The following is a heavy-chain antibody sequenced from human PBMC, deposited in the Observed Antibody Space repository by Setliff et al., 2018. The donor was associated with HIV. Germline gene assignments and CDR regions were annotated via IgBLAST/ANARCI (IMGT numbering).Heavy chain of an antibody. CDR3: ARGVGYCAGDCYSTYYYDYMDV. CDR2: IVPIFVTT. D-gene: IGHD2-21*02. J-gene: IGHJ6*03. CDR1: GGTFSSYT. V-gene: IGHV1-69*13. Sequence: SVKASCKASGGTFSSYTISWVRQAPGQGLEWLGGIVPIFVTTKSAQKFQGRVTITADESTSTAYMELNGLRSEDTAVYYCARGVGYCAGDCYSTYYYDYMDVWGKGTTVTVSS.